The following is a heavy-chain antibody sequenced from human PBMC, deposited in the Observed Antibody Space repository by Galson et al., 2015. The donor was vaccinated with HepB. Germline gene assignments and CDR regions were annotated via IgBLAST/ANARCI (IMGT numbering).Heavy chain of an antibody. CDR3: ARGKLLIYCYYYYMDV. Sequence: SVKVSCKASGFTFTSSAVQWVRQARGQRLEWIGWIVVGSGNTNYAQKFQERVTITRDMSTSTAYMELSSLRSADTAVYYCARGKLLIYCYYYYMDVWGKGTTVTVSS. J-gene: IGHJ6*03. CDR1: GFTFTSSA. D-gene: IGHD2-21*02. CDR2: IVVGSGNT. V-gene: IGHV1-58*01.